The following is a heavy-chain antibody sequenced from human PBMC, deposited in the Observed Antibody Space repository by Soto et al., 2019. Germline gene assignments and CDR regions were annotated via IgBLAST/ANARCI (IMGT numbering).Heavy chain of an antibody. CDR1: GFTFSSYA. CDR2: ISGSGDST. D-gene: IGHD6-19*01. CDR3: AKGVPVIAVAGTGHFQH. J-gene: IGHJ1*01. Sequence: GGSLRLSCAASGFTFSSYAMSWVRQAPGKGLEWVSGISGSGDSTYYADSVKGRFTISRDNSKNTLYLQMNSLRAEDTAVYYCAKGVPVIAVAGTGHFQHWGHGPLVSVSS. V-gene: IGHV3-23*01.